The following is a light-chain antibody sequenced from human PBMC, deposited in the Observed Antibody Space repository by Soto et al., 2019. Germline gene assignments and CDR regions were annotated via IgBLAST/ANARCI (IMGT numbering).Light chain of an antibody. V-gene: IGKV3-15*01. Sequence: EIVMTQSPATLSVSPGERATLSCRASQSVSSNLAWYQQKPGQAPRLLVYVASTRSTGIPARFSGSGSGTEFTLTISNLQSEDFAVYFCQPYDSWPYTFGQGTKLEIK. CDR2: VAS. J-gene: IGKJ2*01. CDR1: QSVSSN. CDR3: QPYDSWPYT.